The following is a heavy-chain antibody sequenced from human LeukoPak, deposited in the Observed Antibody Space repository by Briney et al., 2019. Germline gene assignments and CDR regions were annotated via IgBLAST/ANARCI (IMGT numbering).Heavy chain of an antibody. V-gene: IGHV3-53*01. CDR1: GLIVSSNS. D-gene: IGHD3-10*01. J-gene: IGHJ6*02. CDR3: ARENNFGSGMDV. Sequence: GGSLRLSCAASGLIVSSNSMSWVRRAPGEGLQWVSVIYSGGNTYYADAVKGRFTISRDNSKNTLYPQMNSLSAEDTAVYYCARENNFGSGMDVWGQGTTVTVSS. CDR2: IYSGGNT.